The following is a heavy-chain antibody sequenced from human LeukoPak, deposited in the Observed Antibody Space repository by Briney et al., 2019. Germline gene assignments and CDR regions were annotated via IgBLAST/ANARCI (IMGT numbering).Heavy chain of an antibody. V-gene: IGHV3-23*01. CDR1: GFIFSDSA. D-gene: IGHD2-21*02. CDR3: AKRHERTAYYFDY. Sequence: GGSLGLSCAASGFIFSDSAMSWVRQAPGKGLEWVSTISDSGGATYYVDSVKGRFTVSRDNSKNTLYLQMNTLRAEDTAVYYCAKRHERTAYYFDYWGQGTLVTVSS. CDR2: ISDSGGAT. J-gene: IGHJ4*02.